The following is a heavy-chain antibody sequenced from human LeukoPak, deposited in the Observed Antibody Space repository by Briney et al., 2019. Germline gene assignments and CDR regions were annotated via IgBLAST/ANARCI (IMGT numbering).Heavy chain of an antibody. Sequence: SETLSLTCTVSGGSISSGDYYWSWIRQPPGKGLEWIGYIYYSGTTYYSPSLKSRVTISVDTSKNQFSLKLSSVTAADTAVYYCARVEAASNVFFDYWGQGTLVTVSS. J-gene: IGHJ4*02. CDR2: IYYSGTT. D-gene: IGHD6-25*01. V-gene: IGHV4-30-4*08. CDR1: GGSISSGDYY. CDR3: ARVEAASNVFFDY.